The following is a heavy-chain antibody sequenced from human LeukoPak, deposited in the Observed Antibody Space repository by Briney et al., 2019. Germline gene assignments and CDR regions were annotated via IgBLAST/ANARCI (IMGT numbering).Heavy chain of an antibody. Sequence: GGSLRLSCAASGFTFSSHGMHCVRQAPGKGLEWVAVTSYDGSTKYYADSAKGRFNISRDNSKNTLYLQMNRLRVDDTAVYYCAKDATLFGDQYFDYWGQGTLVIVSS. D-gene: IGHD3-10*01. CDR1: GFTFSSHG. J-gene: IGHJ4*02. V-gene: IGHV3-30*18. CDR3: AKDATLFGDQYFDY. CDR2: TSYDGSTK.